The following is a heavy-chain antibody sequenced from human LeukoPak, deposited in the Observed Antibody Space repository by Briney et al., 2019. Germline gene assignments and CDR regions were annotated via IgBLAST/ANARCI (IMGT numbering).Heavy chain of an antibody. CDR2: INHSGST. V-gene: IGHV4-34*01. Sequence: SETLSLTCAVYGGTFSGYYWSWIRQPPGKGLEWIGEINHSGSTNYNPSLKSRVTISVDTSKNQFSLKLSSVTAADTAVYYCARGFNYLDYWGQGTLVTVSS. J-gene: IGHJ4*02. CDR1: GGTFSGYY. CDR3: ARGFNYLDY.